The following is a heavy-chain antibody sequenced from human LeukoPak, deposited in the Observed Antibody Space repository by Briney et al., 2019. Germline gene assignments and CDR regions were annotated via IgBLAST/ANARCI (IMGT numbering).Heavy chain of an antibody. J-gene: IGHJ4*02. CDR3: ASTQKYCSSTSCHYS. V-gene: IGHV4-34*01. CDR2: INHSGST. Sequence: PSETLSLTCTVSGGSISSYYWSWIRQPPGKGLEWIGEINHSGSTNYNPSLKSRVTISVDTSKNQFSLKLSSVTAADTAVYYCASTQKYCSSTSCHYSWGQGTLVTVSS. D-gene: IGHD2-2*01. CDR1: GGSISSYY.